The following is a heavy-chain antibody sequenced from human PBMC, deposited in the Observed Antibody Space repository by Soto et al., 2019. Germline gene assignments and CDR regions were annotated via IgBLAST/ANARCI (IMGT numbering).Heavy chain of an antibody. D-gene: IGHD1-1*01. CDR2: TSYDGNNE. J-gene: IGHJ4*02. CDR3: AKDKGVFNWATSYFDY. V-gene: IGHV3-30*18. CDR1: GFTFSNYA. Sequence: LRLSCAASGFTFSNYAIHWVRQAPGKGLEWVALTSYDGNNEYYTDSVKGRFTISRDNSKNTLFLQMNSPRPEDTAVYYCAKDKGVFNWATSYFDYWGQGALVTVSS.